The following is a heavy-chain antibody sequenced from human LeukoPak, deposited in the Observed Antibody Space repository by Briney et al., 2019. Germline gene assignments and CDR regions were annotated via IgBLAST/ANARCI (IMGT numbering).Heavy chain of an antibody. CDR1: GGSISSYY. CDR2: IYYNGGT. V-gene: IGHV4-59*08. Sequence: SETLSLTCTVSGGSISSYYWSWIRQPPGKGLEWIGYIYYNGGTNYNPSLESRLTVSVDTSKNQFSLKLRSVTAADTAVYYCARPGVGSGRYGAFDIWGQGTMVTVSS. D-gene: IGHD5-18*01. CDR3: ARPGVGSGRYGAFDI. J-gene: IGHJ3*02.